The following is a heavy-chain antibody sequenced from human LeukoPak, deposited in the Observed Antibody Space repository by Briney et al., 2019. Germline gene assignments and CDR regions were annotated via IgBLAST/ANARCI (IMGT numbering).Heavy chain of an antibody. CDR3: ARDSSIAARPLDY. V-gene: IGHV1-46*01. CDR2: INPSGGST. Sequence: GASVNVSCKASGYTFTSYYMHWVRQAPGQGLEWMGIINPSGGSTSYAQKFQGRVTMTRDTSTSTVYMELSSLRSENTAVYYCARDSSIAARPLDYWGQGTLVTVSS. J-gene: IGHJ4*02. CDR1: GYTFTSYY. D-gene: IGHD6-6*01.